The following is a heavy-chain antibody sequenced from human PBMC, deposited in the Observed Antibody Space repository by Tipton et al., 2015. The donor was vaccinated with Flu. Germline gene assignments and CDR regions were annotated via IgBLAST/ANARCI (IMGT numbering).Heavy chain of an antibody. CDR2: IKQGGSEK. J-gene: IGHJ4*02. Sequence: SLRLSCAASGFIFSSYAMSWVRQAPGKGLEWVANIKQGGSEKYYVDSVKGRFTISRDNAKNSLYLQMNSLRAEDTAVYYCARTRGGYCSSTSCYADYFDFWGQGTLVTVSP. V-gene: IGHV3-7*01. CDR3: ARTRGGYCSSTSCYADYFDF. D-gene: IGHD2-2*01. CDR1: GFIFSSYA.